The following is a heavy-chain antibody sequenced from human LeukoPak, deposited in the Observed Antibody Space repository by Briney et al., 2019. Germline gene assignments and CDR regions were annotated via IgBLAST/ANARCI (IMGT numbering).Heavy chain of an antibody. CDR1: GYTFSDYS. J-gene: IGHJ3*02. Sequence: KPGGSLRLSCAASGYTFSDYSVNWVRQVPGKGLEWVSSISSSGTYIYYADSVKGRFTISRDNAKNSLFLQLNSLRAEDTAMYYCARDTSPSSRRIYFDAFDMWGQGTMVTVSS. CDR3: ARDTSPSSRRIYFDAFDM. V-gene: IGHV3-21*01. CDR2: ISSSGTYI. D-gene: IGHD2-15*01.